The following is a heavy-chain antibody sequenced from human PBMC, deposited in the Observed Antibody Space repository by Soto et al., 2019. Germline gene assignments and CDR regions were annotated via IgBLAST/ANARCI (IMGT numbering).Heavy chain of an antibody. Sequence: SETLSLTCAVSGYSISSGYYWGWIRQPPGKGLEWIGSIYHSGSTYYNPSLKSRVTISVDTSKNQFSLKLSSVTAADTAVYYCVGTLYSSSWSAPWVYYYYYGMDVWGQGTTVTVSS. V-gene: IGHV4-38-2*01. D-gene: IGHD6-13*01. J-gene: IGHJ6*02. CDR1: GYSISSGYY. CDR2: IYHSGST. CDR3: VGTLYSSSWSAPWVYYYYYGMDV.